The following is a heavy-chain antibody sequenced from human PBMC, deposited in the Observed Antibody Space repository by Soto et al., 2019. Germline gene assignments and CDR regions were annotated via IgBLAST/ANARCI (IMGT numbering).Heavy chain of an antibody. CDR1: GFTVSSYA. V-gene: IGHV3-23*01. CDR2: ISGSGST. Sequence: EVQLLESGGGLVQPGGSLRLSCAASGFTVSSYAMSWVRQAPGKGLEWVSVISGSGSTYSADSVKGRFTISRDSSKNTFKPKINTLRAEATAVYYWAKAPRFTFPTASYTDLWGRGPPVTVSS. CDR3: AKAPRFTFPTASYTDL. J-gene: IGHJ6*03. D-gene: IGHD3-16*01.